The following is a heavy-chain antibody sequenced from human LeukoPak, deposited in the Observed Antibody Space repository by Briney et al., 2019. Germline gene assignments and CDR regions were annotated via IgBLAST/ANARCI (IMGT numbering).Heavy chain of an antibody. D-gene: IGHD4-23*01. CDR2: IYPGDSDT. Sequence: GESLKISCKGSGYSFTSYWIGWVRQMPGKGLEWMGVIYPGDSDTRYNPSFQRQVTISADKSIRTPYLQWSSLKASDTNMYYFARGPVGNPLSNYLDYWGQGTRVTVSS. CDR1: GYSFTSYW. V-gene: IGHV5-51*01. J-gene: IGHJ4*02. CDR3: ARGPVGNPLSNYLDY.